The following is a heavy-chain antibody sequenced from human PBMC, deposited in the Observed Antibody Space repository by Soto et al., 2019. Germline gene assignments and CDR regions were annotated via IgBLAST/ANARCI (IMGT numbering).Heavy chain of an antibody. V-gene: IGHV3-30-3*01. D-gene: IGHD4-4*01. Sequence: XVSLGLSCAASGSSFPNYPMHWVRQTPDKGLEWLAVISHDGVTKNSADSVKGRFPISRDNSRNRLYLDMNSLRTEDTAMYYCVRGGYSSSWERLDPWGQGTLVTVSS. CDR2: ISHDGVTK. CDR1: GSSFPNYP. CDR3: VRGGYSSSWERLDP. J-gene: IGHJ5*02.